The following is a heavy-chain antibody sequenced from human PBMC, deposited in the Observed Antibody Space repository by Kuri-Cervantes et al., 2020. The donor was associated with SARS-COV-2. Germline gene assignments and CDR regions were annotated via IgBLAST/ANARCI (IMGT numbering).Heavy chain of an antibody. CDR2: INPNSGGT. Sequence: ASVKVSCKASGYTFTGYYMHWVRQAPGQGLEWMGWINPNSGGTNYAQMFQGRVTMTRDTSISTAYMELSRLRSDDTAVYYCARADCSSTSCYGEKAEYGMDVWGQGTTVTVSS. CDR1: GYTFTGYY. V-gene: IGHV1-2*02. J-gene: IGHJ6*02. D-gene: IGHD2-2*01. CDR3: ARADCSSTSCYGEKAEYGMDV.